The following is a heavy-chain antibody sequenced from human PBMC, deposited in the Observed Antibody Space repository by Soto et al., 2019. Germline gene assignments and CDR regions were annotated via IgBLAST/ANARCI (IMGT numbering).Heavy chain of an antibody. CDR3: AKDRGKTVTTYGMDV. Sequence: HPGGSLRLSCAASGFTFDDYAMHWVRQAPGKALEWVSLISWDGGSTYYADSVKGRFTISRDNSKNSLYLQMNSLRAEDTALYYCAKDRGKTVTTYGMDVWGQGTTVTVSS. CDR2: ISWDGGST. J-gene: IGHJ6*02. CDR1: GFTFDDYA. V-gene: IGHV3-43D*04. D-gene: IGHD4-4*01.